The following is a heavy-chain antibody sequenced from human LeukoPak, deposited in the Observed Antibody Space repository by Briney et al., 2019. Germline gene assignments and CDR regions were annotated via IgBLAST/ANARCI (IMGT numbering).Heavy chain of an antibody. CDR2: INPNSGGT. Sequence: ASVKVSCKASGGTFSSYAISWVRQAPGQGLEWMGWINPNSGGTNYAQKFQGRVTMTRDTSISTAYMELSRLRSDDTAVYYCAKTITMIVGHDAFDIWGQGTMVTVSS. J-gene: IGHJ3*02. CDR1: GGTFSSYA. V-gene: IGHV1-2*02. CDR3: AKTITMIVGHDAFDI. D-gene: IGHD3-22*01.